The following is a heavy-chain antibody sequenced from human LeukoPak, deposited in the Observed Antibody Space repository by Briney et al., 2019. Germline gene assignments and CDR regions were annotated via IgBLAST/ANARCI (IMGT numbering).Heavy chain of an antibody. CDR3: ARVSISLFGVVTAHFDS. J-gene: IGHJ4*02. D-gene: IGHD3-3*01. CDR1: GGSFSGSY. V-gene: IGHV4-34*01. Sequence: PSETLSLTCGVSGGSFSGSYWGWIRQPPGKGLEWIGEINLSGSSNYNSSLTSRVTISLDTSKNQFSLNLRSVTTADTAVYYCARVSISLFGVVTAHFDSWGQGTLVAVSS. CDR2: INLSGSS.